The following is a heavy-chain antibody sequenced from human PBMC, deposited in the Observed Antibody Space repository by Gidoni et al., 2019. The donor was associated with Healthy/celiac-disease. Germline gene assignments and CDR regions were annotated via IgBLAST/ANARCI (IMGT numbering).Heavy chain of an antibody. Sequence: EVQLLESGGGLVQPGGSLRLSCAASGFTFSSYAMSWVRQAPGKGLEWVSAISGSGGSTYYADSVKGRFTISRDNSKNTLYLQMNSLRAEDTAVYYCAKYCLGGYLGYYYGMDVWGQGTTATVSS. D-gene: IGHD3-16*01. CDR1: GFTFSSYA. J-gene: IGHJ6*02. V-gene: IGHV3-23*01. CDR3: AKYCLGGYLGYYYGMDV. CDR2: ISGSGGST.